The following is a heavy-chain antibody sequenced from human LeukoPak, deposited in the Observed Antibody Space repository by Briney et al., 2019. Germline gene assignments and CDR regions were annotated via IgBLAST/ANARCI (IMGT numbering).Heavy chain of an antibody. CDR3: ASDGGDQPNKNLHY. V-gene: IGHV3-74*01. J-gene: IGHJ4*02. CDR1: GFTFSSYW. CDR2: INSDGRSP. Sequence: GGSLRLSCAASGFTFSSYWMHWVRQAPGKGLVWVSRINSDGRSPTYVDSVKGRFTISRDNAKNSLFLQMNSLRADDTAVYYCASDGGDQPNKNLHYWGQGTLVTVSS. D-gene: IGHD4-17*01.